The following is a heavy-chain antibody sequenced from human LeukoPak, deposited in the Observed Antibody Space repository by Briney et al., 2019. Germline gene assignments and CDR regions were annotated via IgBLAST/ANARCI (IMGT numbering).Heavy chain of an antibody. CDR3: AKDHADSIAVAGDDAFDI. J-gene: IGHJ3*02. D-gene: IGHD6-19*01. V-gene: IGHV3-23*01. CDR2: ISGSGGST. Sequence: GGSLRLSCAASGFTFSSYGMSWVRQAPGKGLEWVSAISGSGGSTYYADSVKGRFTISRDNSKNTLYLQMHNLKAEDTAVYDCAKDHADSIAVAGDDAFDIWGQGTMVTVSS. CDR1: GFTFSSYG.